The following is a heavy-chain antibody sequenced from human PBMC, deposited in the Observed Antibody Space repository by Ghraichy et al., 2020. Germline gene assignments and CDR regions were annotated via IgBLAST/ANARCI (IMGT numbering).Heavy chain of an antibody. D-gene: IGHD2-15*01. CDR1: GYTFTSYG. CDR3: ARDRVVAATTGYYYGMDV. Sequence: ASVKVSCKASGYTFTSYGISWVRQAPGQGLEWMGWISAYNGNTNYAQKLQGRVTMTTDTSTSTAYMELRSLRSDDTAVYYCARDRVVAATTGYYYGMDVWGQGTTVTVSS. J-gene: IGHJ6*02. CDR2: ISAYNGNT. V-gene: IGHV1-18*01.